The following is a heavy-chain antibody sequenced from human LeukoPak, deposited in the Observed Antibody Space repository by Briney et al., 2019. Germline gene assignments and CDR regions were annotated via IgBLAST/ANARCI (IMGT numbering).Heavy chain of an antibody. V-gene: IGHV1-46*01. Sequence: ASVKVSCQASGGTFSSYAISWVRQAPGQGLEWMGIINPTGGSTTYAQKFQGRVTMTRDTSTSTVYMELSSLRSDDTAVYYCARTAARRFDYWGQGTLVTVSS. J-gene: IGHJ4*02. D-gene: IGHD6-6*01. CDR2: INPTGGST. CDR3: ARTAARRFDY. CDR1: GGTFSSYA.